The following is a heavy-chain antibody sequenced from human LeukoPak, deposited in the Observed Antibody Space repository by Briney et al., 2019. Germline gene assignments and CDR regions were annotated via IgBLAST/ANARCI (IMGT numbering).Heavy chain of an antibody. CDR2: ISYSGST. Sequence: SETLSLTCTVSGGAISSSSYYWGWIRQPPGKGLEWIGCISYSGSTYYNSSLRSRVTISVDTSRNQFSLKLSSVTAADTAVYYCARVHYDSSGYRSWGQGTLVTVSS. V-gene: IGHV4-39*01. CDR1: GGAISSSSYY. J-gene: IGHJ4*02. D-gene: IGHD3-22*01. CDR3: ARVHYDSSGYRS.